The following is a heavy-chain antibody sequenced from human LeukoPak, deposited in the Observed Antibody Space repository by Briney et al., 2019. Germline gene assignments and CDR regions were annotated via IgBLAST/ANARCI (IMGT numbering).Heavy chain of an antibody. D-gene: IGHD3-10*01. J-gene: IGHJ4*02. CDR3: ARSQITAMVRGVTPGY. Sequence: GASVKVSCKASGYTFTGYYMHWVRQAPGQGLEWMGWINPNSGGTNYAQKFQGRVTMTRDTSISTAYMELSRLRSDDTAVYYCARSQITAMVRGVTPGYWGQGTLVTVSS. CDR2: INPNSGGT. CDR1: GYTFTGYY. V-gene: IGHV1-2*02.